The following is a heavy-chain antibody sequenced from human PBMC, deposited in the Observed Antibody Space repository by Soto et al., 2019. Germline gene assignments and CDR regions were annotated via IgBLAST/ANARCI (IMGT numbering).Heavy chain of an antibody. CDR3: TTDDLVVVPAVMDY. D-gene: IGHD2-2*01. V-gene: IGHV3-15*01. CDR1: GFTFSNAW. J-gene: IGHJ4*01. CDR2: IKSKTDGGTT. Sequence: EVQLVESGGGLVKPGGSLRLSCAASGFTFSNAWMSWVRQAPGKGLVWVGRIKSKTDGGTTDYAAPVKGRFTISRDDSKNTLYLQMNSLKTEDTAVYYCTTDDLVVVPAVMDYWRHGTLVTVSS.